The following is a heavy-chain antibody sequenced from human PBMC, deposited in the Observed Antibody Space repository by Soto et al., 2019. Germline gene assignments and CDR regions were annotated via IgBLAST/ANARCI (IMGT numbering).Heavy chain of an antibody. Sequence: PGESLKISCKGSGYSFTSYWIGWVRQMPGKGLEWMGIIYPGDSDTRYSPSFQGQVTISADKSISTAYLQWSSLKDSDTAMYYWASFVLATSLDNDAFNIGGKGKRVTVSS. D-gene: IGHD5-12*01. J-gene: IGHJ3*02. CDR1: GYSFTSYW. CDR3: ASFVLATSLDNDAFNI. CDR2: IYPGDSDT. V-gene: IGHV5-51*03.